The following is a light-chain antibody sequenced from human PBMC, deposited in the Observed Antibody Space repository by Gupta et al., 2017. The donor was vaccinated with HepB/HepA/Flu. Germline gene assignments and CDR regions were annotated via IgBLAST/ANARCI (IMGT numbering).Light chain of an antibody. CDR1: QSVSSY. CDR2: DAS. J-gene: IGKJ4*01. V-gene: IGKV3-11*01. Sequence: EIVLTQSPATLSLSQGERATFSCRASQSVSSYLAWSQQKPGQAPRLLNYDASNRATGIPAMFSGSGCGTYFTLTISSREPEDFAVYYCQRRGNWPAVTFGGGTKVEIK. CDR3: QRRGNWPAVT.